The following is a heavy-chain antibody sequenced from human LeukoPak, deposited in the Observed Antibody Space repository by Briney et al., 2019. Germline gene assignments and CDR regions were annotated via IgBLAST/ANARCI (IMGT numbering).Heavy chain of an antibody. V-gene: IGHV4-34*01. CDR3: ARRLRRSAAATHAFDI. Sequence: SETLSLTCAVYGGSFSGYYWSWIRQPPGKGLEWIGEINHSGSTNYNPSLKSRVTISVDTSKNQFSLKLSSVTAADTAVYYCARRLRRSAAATHAFDIWGQGTMVTVSS. CDR2: INHSGST. J-gene: IGHJ3*02. D-gene: IGHD6-25*01. CDR1: GGSFSGYY.